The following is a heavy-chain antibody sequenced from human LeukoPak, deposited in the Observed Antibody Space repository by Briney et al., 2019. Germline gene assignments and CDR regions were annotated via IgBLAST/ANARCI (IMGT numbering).Heavy chain of an antibody. J-gene: IGHJ5*02. CDR2: IIPIFGTA. CDR3: ARVHCSSTSCYFSGWFDP. D-gene: IGHD2-2*01. V-gene: IGHV1-69*13. Sequence: ASVKVSCKASGGTFSSYAIIGVRQAPGQGLEWMGGIIPIFGTANYAQKFQGRVTITADESTSTAYMELSSLRSEDTAVYYCARVHCSSTSCYFSGWFDPWGQGTLVTVSS. CDR1: GGTFSSYA.